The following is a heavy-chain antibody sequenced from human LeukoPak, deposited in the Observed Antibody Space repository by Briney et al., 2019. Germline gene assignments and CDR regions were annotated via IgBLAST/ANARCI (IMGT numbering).Heavy chain of an antibody. Sequence: PGGSLRLSCAASGFTFSSYAMHWVRPAPGKGLEWVAVISYDGSNKYYADSVKGRFTISRDNSKNTLYLQMNSLRAEDTAVYYCARDGESYPFDYWGQGTLVTVSS. D-gene: IGHD1-26*01. CDR2: ISYDGSNK. CDR3: ARDGESYPFDY. CDR1: GFTFSSYA. J-gene: IGHJ4*02. V-gene: IGHV3-30*04.